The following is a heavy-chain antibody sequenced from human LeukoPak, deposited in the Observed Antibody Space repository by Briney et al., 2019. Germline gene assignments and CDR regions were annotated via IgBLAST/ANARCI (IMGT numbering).Heavy chain of an antibody. CDR2: IYYSGST. V-gene: IGHV4-39*07. Sequence: SETLSLTCTVSGGSISSSSYYWGWIRQPPGKGLEWIGSIYYSGSTYYNPSLKSRVTISVDTSKNQFSLKLSSETAADTAVYYCATEAGSAIAFDIWGQGTMVTVSS. CDR1: GGSISSSSYY. D-gene: IGHD3-10*01. CDR3: ATEAGSAIAFDI. J-gene: IGHJ3*02.